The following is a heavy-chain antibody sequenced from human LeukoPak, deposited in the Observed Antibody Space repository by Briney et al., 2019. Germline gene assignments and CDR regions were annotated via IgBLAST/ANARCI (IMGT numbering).Heavy chain of an antibody. Sequence: GGSLRLSCAASGFTFSSYNMNWVRQAPGKGLEWVSFITASSSSIYYADSLKGRFTISRDNAKNSLYLQMNSLSAEDTALYYCARTNLRGFDYWGQGTLVTVSS. V-gene: IGHV3-48*01. D-gene: IGHD1-14*01. CDR3: ARTNLRGFDY. CDR1: GFTFSSYN. CDR2: ITASSSSI. J-gene: IGHJ4*02.